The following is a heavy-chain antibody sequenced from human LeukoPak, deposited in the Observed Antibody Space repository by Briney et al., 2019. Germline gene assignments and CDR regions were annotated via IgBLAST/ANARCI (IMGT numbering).Heavy chain of an antibody. CDR3: AIPYDILTVEAFDI. CDR1: GYTFTGYY. D-gene: IGHD3-9*01. V-gene: IGHV1-2*04. CDR2: INPNSGGT. J-gene: IGHJ3*02. Sequence: ASVKVSCKASGYTFTGYYMHWVRQAPGQGLEWMGWINPNSGGTNYAQKFQGWVTMTRDTSISTAYMELSRLRSDDTAVYYCAIPYDILTVEAFDIWGQGTMVTVSS.